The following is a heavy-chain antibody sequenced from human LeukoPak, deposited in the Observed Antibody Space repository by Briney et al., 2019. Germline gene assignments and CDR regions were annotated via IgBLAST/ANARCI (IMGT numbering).Heavy chain of an antibody. CDR3: ARIYIAAGGYDY. J-gene: IGHJ4*02. CDR2: INHSGST. Sequence: KPSETLSLTCAVNGGSFSGYYWSWIRQPPGKGLEWIGEINHSGSTNYNPSLKSRVTISVDTSKNQFSLKLSSVTAADTAVYYCARIYIAAGGYDYWGQGTLVTVSS. CDR1: GGSFSGYY. D-gene: IGHD2-15*01. V-gene: IGHV4-34*01.